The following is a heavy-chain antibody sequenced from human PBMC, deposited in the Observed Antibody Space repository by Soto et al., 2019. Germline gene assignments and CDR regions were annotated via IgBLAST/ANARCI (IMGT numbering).Heavy chain of an antibody. D-gene: IGHD4-17*01. J-gene: IGHJ4*02. CDR1: GGSFSGYY. CDR3: ARAYGDYVFDY. V-gene: IGHV4-34*01. CDR2: INHSGST. Sequence: PSETLSLTCAVYGGSFSGYYWGWIRQPPGKGLEWIGEINHSGSTNYNPSLKSRVTISVDTSKNQFSLKLSSVTAADTAVYYCARAYGDYVFDYWGQGTLVTVSS.